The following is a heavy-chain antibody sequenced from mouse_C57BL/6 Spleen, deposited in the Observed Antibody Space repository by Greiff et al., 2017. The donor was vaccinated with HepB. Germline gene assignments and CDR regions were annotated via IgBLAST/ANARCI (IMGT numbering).Heavy chain of an antibody. CDR1: GYAFSSSW. CDR2: IYPGDGDT. J-gene: IGHJ1*03. D-gene: IGHD2-3*01. V-gene: IGHV1-82*01. Sequence: QVQLKESGPELVKPGASVKISCKASGYAFSSSWMNWVKQRPGKGLEWIGRIYPGDGDTNYNGKFKGKATLTADKSSSTAYMQLSSLTSEDSAVYFCARSGGNDGYYGYFDVWGTGTTVTVSS. CDR3: ARSGGNDGYYGYFDV.